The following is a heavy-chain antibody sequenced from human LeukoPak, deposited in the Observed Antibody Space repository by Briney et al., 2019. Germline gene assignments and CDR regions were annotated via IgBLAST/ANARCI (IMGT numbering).Heavy chain of an antibody. CDR1: GHTLTELS. CDR2: FDPEDGET. Sequence: ASVKVSCKVSGHTLTELSMHWVRQAPGKGLEWMGGFDPEDGETIYAQKFQGRVTMTEDTSTDTAYMELSSLRSEDTAVYYCATPRYYYDSSGYYAFDYWGQGTLVTVSS. J-gene: IGHJ4*02. D-gene: IGHD3-22*01. V-gene: IGHV1-24*01. CDR3: ATPRYYYDSSGYYAFDY.